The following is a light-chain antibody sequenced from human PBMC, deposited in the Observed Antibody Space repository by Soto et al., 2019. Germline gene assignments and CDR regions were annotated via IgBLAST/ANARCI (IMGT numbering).Light chain of an antibody. J-gene: IGKJ4*01. V-gene: IGKV1-5*03. CDR3: HRYELYPMT. Sequence: DSRMTQFPSTLSTSVGDRVTITCRASQSISPWLAWYQQKPGKAPKILISKASTLQSGVPPRFSGSGSGTEFTLTISSLQPDNFATYYGHRYELYPMTSGGGTK. CDR2: KAS. CDR1: QSISPW.